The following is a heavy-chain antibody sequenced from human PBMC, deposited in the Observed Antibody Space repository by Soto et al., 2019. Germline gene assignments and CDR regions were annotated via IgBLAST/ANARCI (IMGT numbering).Heavy chain of an antibody. CDR1: GYTFTSYG. V-gene: IGHV1-18*01. CDR2: ISAYNGNT. Sequence: QVQLVQSGAEVKKPGASVKVCCKASGYTFTSYGISWVRQAPGQGLEWMGWISAYNGNTNYAQKLQGRVTMTTDTSTSKAYMELRSLRSDDTAVYFCASSGYSSVWYAAFHIWGQGTMVTVSS. J-gene: IGHJ3*02. D-gene: IGHD6-19*01. CDR3: ASSGYSSVWYAAFHI.